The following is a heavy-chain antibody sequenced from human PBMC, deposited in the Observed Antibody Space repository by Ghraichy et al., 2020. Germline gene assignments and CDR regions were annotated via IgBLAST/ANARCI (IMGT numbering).Heavy chain of an antibody. Sequence: GESLNISCQVSENTFTNNWIGWVRQMAGEGLEWMAIIYPGDSDTRYSPSFQGQVTISADKYINTVYLQWDSLKASDTAVYYCVRRDQILGWPVDNWGQGTLVTVSS. CDR2: IYPGDSDT. CDR3: VRRDQILGWPVDN. J-gene: IGHJ4*02. V-gene: IGHV5-51*01. D-gene: IGHD7-27*01. CDR1: ENTFTNNW.